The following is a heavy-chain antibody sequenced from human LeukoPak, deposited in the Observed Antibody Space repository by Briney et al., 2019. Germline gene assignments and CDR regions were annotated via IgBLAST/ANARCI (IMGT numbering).Heavy chain of an antibody. J-gene: IGHJ4*02. V-gene: IGHV3-53*01. CDR1: GFLVSDNY. CDR2: LYTGGST. Sequence: GGSLRLSCAASGFLVSDNYMHWLRQAPGKGLEWVSVLYTGGSTYYADSGKGRFTISRDNSKNTLYLQMNSLRVEDTAVYYCARDHWNYHAFDYWGQGTLVTVSS. D-gene: IGHD1-7*01. CDR3: ARDHWNYHAFDY.